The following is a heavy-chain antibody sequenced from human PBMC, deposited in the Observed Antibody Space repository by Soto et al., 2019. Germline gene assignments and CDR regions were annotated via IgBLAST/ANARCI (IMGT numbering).Heavy chain of an antibody. Sequence: EVQLLESGGGLVQPGGSLRLSCAASGFTFSSYWMSCVRQAPGKGLEWVANKKQDGSEKYYVDSVKGRFTISGDNAKHSGYLQMNSLRAEDTAVYYCARGGGEGWQEADWVYWGQGSLVIV. CDR3: ARGGGEGWQEADWVY. V-gene: IGHV3-7*01. D-gene: IGHD2-21*01. CDR2: KKQDGSEK. J-gene: IGHJ1*01. CDR1: GFTFSSYW.